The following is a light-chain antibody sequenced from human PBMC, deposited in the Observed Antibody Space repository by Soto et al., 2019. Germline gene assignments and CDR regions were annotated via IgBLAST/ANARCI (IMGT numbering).Light chain of an antibody. Sequence: QSVLTQPPSVSGAPGQRVTISCTGSSSNIGAGYDVHWYQQLPGTAPKLLISGNSNRPSGVPDRFSGSKSGTSASLAITGLQAEDEADYYCQSYDSSLSVNWVFGGGTKVTVL. J-gene: IGLJ3*02. CDR2: GNS. V-gene: IGLV1-40*01. CDR3: QSYDSSLSVNWV. CDR1: SSNIGAGYD.